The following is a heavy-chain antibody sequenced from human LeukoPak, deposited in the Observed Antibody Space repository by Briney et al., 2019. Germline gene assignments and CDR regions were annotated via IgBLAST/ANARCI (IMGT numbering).Heavy chain of an antibody. CDR2: ISSSSSDT. Sequence: PGGSLRLSCAASGFTFSDSYMSWIRQTPGKGLEWLSYISSSSSDTNYADSVKGRFTISRDNAKNSLYLQMNSLRAEDTAVYYCARGMGATTQSLFDQWGQGTLVTVSS. CDR1: GFTFSDSY. V-gene: IGHV3-11*06. CDR3: ARGMGATTQSLFDQ. D-gene: IGHD1-26*01. J-gene: IGHJ4*02.